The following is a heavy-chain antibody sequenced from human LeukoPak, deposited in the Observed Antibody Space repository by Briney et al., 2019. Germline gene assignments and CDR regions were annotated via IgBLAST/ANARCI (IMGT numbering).Heavy chain of an antibody. CDR1: GGTFSSYA. Sequence: SVKVSCKASGGTFSSYAISWVRQAPGQGLEWMGRIIPILGVANYAQKFQGRVTITADKSTSTAYMELSSLRSEDTAVYYCASAYYYDSSGSFDYWGQGTLVTVSS. CDR2: IIPILGVA. J-gene: IGHJ4*02. V-gene: IGHV1-69*04. CDR3: ASAYYYDSSGSFDY. D-gene: IGHD3-22*01.